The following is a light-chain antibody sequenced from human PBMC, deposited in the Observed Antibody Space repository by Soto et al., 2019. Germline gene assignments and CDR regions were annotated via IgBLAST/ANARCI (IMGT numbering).Light chain of an antibody. Sequence: QSVLTQPPSVSAAPGQKVTSSCSGGSSNIGNNYVSWYQQLPGTAPKLLIYDNNKRPSGIPDRFSGSKSGTSATLGITGLQTGDEADYCCGTWDSSLSALVFGTGTKVT. CDR2: DNN. J-gene: IGLJ1*01. V-gene: IGLV1-51*01. CDR3: GTWDSSLSALV. CDR1: SSNIGNNY.